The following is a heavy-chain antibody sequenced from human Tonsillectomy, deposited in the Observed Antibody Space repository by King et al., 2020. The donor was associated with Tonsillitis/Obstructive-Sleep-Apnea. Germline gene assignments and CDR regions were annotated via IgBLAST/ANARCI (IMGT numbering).Heavy chain of an antibody. D-gene: IGHD3-10*01. CDR2: IYSGGST. J-gene: IGHJ6*03. CDR3: ARDKDYGSGSYFHYYYYMDV. CDR1: GFTVSSNY. Sequence: VQLVESGGGLIQPGGSLRLSCAASGFTVSSNYMSWVRQAPGKGLEWVSVIYSGGSTYYADSVKGRFTTSRDNSKNTLYLQMNSLRAEDTAVYYCARDKDYGSGSYFHYYYYMDVWGKGTTVTVSS. V-gene: IGHV3-53*01.